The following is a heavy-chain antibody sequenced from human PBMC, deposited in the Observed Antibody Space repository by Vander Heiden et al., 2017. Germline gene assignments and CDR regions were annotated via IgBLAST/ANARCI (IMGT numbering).Heavy chain of an antibody. CDR2: MNPNSGNT. J-gene: IGHJ4*02. V-gene: IGHV1-8*01. CDR3: ARIRLDYDILTGYYPRAPDY. Sequence: QVQLVQSGAEVKKPGASVKVSCTASGYTFTSYDINWVRQATGQGLEWMGWMNPNSGNTGYAQKFQGRVTMTRNTSISTAYMELSSLRSEDTAVYYCARIRLDYDILTGYYPRAPDYWGQGTLVTVSS. CDR1: GYTFTSYD. D-gene: IGHD3-9*01.